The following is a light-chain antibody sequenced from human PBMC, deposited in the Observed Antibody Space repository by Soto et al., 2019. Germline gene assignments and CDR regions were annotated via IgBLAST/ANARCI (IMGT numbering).Light chain of an antibody. CDR3: QQRSSWPLT. Sequence: ETVLTQSPATLSLSPGERAILSCRASQSVSTYLAWYQQKPGQAPRLLISDASNRSTGIPARFSGSGSGTDFTLTISSLQPEAFAVSYCQQRSSWPLTLGGGTKVEIK. V-gene: IGKV3-11*01. CDR1: QSVSTY. J-gene: IGKJ4*01. CDR2: DAS.